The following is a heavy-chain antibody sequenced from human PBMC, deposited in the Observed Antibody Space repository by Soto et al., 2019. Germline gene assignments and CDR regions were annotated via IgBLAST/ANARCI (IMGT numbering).Heavy chain of an antibody. D-gene: IGHD3-9*01. CDR1: GFTFSRYA. V-gene: IGHV3-64D*06. J-gene: IGHJ5*02. CDR2: ISGDGAST. CDR3: VKDEVSIYHDINRNWFAP. Sequence: QPGGSLRLSCSASGFTFSRYAMHWVRQAPGKGLQYVSAISGDGASTFYADSVKGRFTISRDNSKNTLYLQMSSLRAEDTSVYYCVKDEVSIYHDINRNWFAPWGQGTLVTVSS.